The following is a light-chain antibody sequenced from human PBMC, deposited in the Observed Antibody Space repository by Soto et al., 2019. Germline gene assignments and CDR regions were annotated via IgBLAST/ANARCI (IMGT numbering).Light chain of an antibody. J-gene: IGLJ1*01. Sequence: QSVLTQPASVSGSPGQSITISCAGTSSDIGGYNYVSWYQQHPGKAPKVMIYEVSNRPSGVSNRFSGSKSGNTASLTISGLQAEDEADYYCSSYTSSSTSYVFGSGTKVTVL. V-gene: IGLV2-14*01. CDR1: SSDIGGYNY. CDR3: SSYTSSSTSYV. CDR2: EVS.